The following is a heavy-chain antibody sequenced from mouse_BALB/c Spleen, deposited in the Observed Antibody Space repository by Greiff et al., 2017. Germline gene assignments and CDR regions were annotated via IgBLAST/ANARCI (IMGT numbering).Heavy chain of an antibody. CDR2: ISSGGSYT. CDR3: ARGGFLNFDY. Sequence: EVKLVESGGGLVKPGGSLKLSCAASGFTFSSYAMSWVRQSPEKRLEWVAEISSGGSYTYYPDTVTGRFTISRDNAKNTLYLEMSSLRSEDTAMYYCARGGFLNFDYWGQGTTLTVSS. CDR1: GFTFSSYA. V-gene: IGHV5-9-4*01. D-gene: IGHD3-1*01. J-gene: IGHJ2*01.